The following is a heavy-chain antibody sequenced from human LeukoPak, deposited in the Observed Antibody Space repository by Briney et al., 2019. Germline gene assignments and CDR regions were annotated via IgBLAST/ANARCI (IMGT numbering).Heavy chain of an antibody. D-gene: IGHD5-18*01. CDR2: IYYSGST. CDR3: ARDSRSNRSGYSFAWMGFQDYYYYGMDV. J-gene: IGHJ6*02. CDR1: GGSISSSSYY. V-gene: IGHV4-39*02. Sequence: PSETLSLTCTVSGGSISSSSYYWGWIRQPPGKGLEWIGSIYYSGSTYYNPSLKSRVTISVDTSKNQFSLKLSSVTAADTAVYYCARDSRSNRSGYSFAWMGFQDYYYYGMDVWGQGTTVTVSS.